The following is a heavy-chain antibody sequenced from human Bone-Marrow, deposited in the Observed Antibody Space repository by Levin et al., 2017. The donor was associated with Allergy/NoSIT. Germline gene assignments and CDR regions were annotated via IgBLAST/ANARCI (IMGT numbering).Heavy chain of an antibody. D-gene: IGHD3-22*01. J-gene: IGHJ5*02. CDR3: ARGVGTYYYDSRTLNWFDP. CDR2: MNPNSGNT. V-gene: IGHV1-8*01. CDR1: GYTFTSYD. Sequence: GESLKISCKASGYTFTSYDINWVRQATGQGLEWMGWMNPNSGNTGYAQKFQGRVTMTRNTSISTAYMELSSLRSEDTAVYYCARGVGTYYYDSRTLNWFDPWGQGTLVTVSS.